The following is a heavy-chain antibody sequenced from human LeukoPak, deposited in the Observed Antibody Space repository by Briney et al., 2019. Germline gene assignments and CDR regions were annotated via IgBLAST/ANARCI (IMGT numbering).Heavy chain of an antibody. Sequence: SEPLSLTCTVSGGSISSYYWSWIRQPPGKGLEWIGYIYYSGSTNYNPSLKSRVTISVDTSKNQFSLKLSSVTAADTVVYYCARQYSSSWYLRYFDLWGRGTLVTVSS. CDR2: IYYSGST. V-gene: IGHV4-59*01. D-gene: IGHD6-13*01. CDR1: GGSISSYY. J-gene: IGHJ2*01. CDR3: ARQYSSSWYLRYFDL.